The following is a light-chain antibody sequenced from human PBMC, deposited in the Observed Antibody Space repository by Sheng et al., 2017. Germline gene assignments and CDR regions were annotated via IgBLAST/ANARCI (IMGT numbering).Light chain of an antibody. Sequence: EIVLTQSPGTLSLSPGERATLSCRASPSLSSTYLAWYQQKPGQAPRLLIYGASSRATDIPDRFSGSGSGTDFTLTISRLEPEDFAIYYCQQYGISPYNFGQGTKLEIK. CDR2: GAS. J-gene: IGKJ2*01. V-gene: IGKV3-20*01. CDR1: PSLSSTY. CDR3: QQYGISPYN.